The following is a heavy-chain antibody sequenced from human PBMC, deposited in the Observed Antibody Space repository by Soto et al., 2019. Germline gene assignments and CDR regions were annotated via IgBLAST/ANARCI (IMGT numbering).Heavy chain of an antibody. Sequence: SNSCAECRGAVRGSHWSRKRKTPGKGLEWIGEINHSGSTNYNPSLKSRVTISVDTSKNQFSLKLSSVTAADTAVYYCARGRSCCSTSCYYSRPGVYYFDYWGQGTPVTVSS. CDR3: ARGRSCCSTSCYYSRPGVYYFDY. V-gene: IGHV4-34*01. CDR1: RGAVRGSH. D-gene: IGHD2-2*01. CDR2: INHSGST. J-gene: IGHJ4*02.